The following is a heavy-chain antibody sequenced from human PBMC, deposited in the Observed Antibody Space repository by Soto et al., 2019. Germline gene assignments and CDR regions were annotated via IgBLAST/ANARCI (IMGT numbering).Heavy chain of an antibody. J-gene: IGHJ6*02. CDR1: GFTFSSYA. Sequence: GYLRLSCAASGFTFSSYAMHWVRQAPGKGLEWVAVISYDGSNKYYADSVKGRFTISRDNSKNTLYLQMNSLRAEDTAVYYCARVKAVAGTSYYYYGMDVWGQGTTVTVSS. V-gene: IGHV3-30-3*01. CDR2: ISYDGSNK. D-gene: IGHD6-19*01. CDR3: ARVKAVAGTSYYYYGMDV.